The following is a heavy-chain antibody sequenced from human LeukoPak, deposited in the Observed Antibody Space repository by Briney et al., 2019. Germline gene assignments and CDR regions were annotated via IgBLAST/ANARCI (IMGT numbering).Heavy chain of an antibody. CDR2: IYSGGGT. Sequence: GGSLRLSCAVSGFTVNINYMTWVRQAPGKGLEWVSVIYSGGGTCYADSVKGKFTISRDNSKNTLYLQMNNLRVEDTAVYYCARVSVYGGANWFDPWGQGTLVTVSS. CDR1: GFTVNINY. D-gene: IGHD5/OR15-5a*01. V-gene: IGHV3-66*01. J-gene: IGHJ5*02. CDR3: ARVSVYGGANWFDP.